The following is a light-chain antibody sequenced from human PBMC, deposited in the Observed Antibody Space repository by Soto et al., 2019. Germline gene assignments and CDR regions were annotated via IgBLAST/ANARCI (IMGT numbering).Light chain of an antibody. CDR1: QSIVRSDGNAY. J-gene: IGKJ5*01. V-gene: IGKV2-24*01. CDR3: RQVAQSRT. CDR2: KVS. Sequence: DVVMTHTPLSSPVTLGQPVSISCKTSQSIVRSDGNAYLNWLHQRPGQPPRLLVYKVSNRFSGVPDRFSGSGAGTDFTLHISRVEAVHVGIYVCRQVAQSRTFGQGTRLEIQ.